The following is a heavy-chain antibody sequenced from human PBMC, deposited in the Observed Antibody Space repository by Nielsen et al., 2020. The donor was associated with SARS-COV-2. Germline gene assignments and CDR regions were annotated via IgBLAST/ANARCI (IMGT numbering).Heavy chain of an antibody. CDR2: ISWNSGSI. V-gene: IGHV3-9*01. D-gene: IGHD3-16*01. Sequence: GGSLRLSCVVSGFTFDDYAMHWVRQAPGKGLEWVSGISWNSGSIGYADSVKGRFTISRDNAKNSLYLQMNSLRAEDTALYYCAKAPHDGIGDYYYGMDVWGQGTTVTVSS. CDR3: AKAPHDGIGDYYYGMDV. J-gene: IGHJ6*02. CDR1: GFTFDDYA.